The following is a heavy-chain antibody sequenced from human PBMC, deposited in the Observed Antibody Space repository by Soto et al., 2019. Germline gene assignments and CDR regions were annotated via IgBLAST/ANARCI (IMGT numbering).Heavy chain of an antibody. CDR1: GFTFSSYW. CDR2: INSDGSST. CDR3: ASYGDYGAFDY. J-gene: IGHJ4*02. Sequence: EVQLVESGGGLVQPGGSLRLSCAASGFTFSSYWMHWVRQAPGKGLVWVSRINSDGSSTSYADSVKGRFTISRDNAKNTLYLQMNSRRAEDTAVYYCASYGDYGAFDYWGQGTLVTVSS. V-gene: IGHV3-74*01. D-gene: IGHD4-17*01.